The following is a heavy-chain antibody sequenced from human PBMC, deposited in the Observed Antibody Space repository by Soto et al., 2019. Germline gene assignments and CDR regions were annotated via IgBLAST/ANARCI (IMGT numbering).Heavy chain of an antibody. V-gene: IGHV1-3*01. CDR1: GYTFTNYA. CDR2: INAGNGNT. D-gene: IGHD3-22*01. CDR3: AREGQYYDSTTFYYLFDY. Sequence: QVQLVQSGAEVKKPGASVKVSCKASGYTFTNYAMFWVRQAPGQRIEWMGWINAGNGNTRYSQKFQGRVTITRDTSANTAYVELSSLTSEDTAVYYCAREGQYYDSTTFYYLFDYWGQGTLVTVSS. J-gene: IGHJ4*02.